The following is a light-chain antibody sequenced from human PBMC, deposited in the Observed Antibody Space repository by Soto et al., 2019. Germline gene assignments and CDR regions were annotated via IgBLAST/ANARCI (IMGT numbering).Light chain of an antibody. Sequence: QSVLTQPPSLSGTPGQTVPISCIGSRSNIGSAIVHWYQQIPGTAPKHLIYMNNQRPSGVPDRFSGSKSGTSASLVITGLRPEDEADYYCVAWDDNLSSRVFGGGTKLAVL. V-gene: IGLV1-47*01. CDR3: VAWDDNLSSRV. CDR1: RSNIGSAI. CDR2: MNN. J-gene: IGLJ3*02.